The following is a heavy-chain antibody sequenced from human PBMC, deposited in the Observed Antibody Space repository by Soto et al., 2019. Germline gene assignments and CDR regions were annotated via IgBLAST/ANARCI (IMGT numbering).Heavy chain of an antibody. V-gene: IGHV3-21*01. J-gene: IGHJ4*02. Sequence: EVQLVESGGGLVKPGGSLRLSCAASGFTFSSYSMNWVRQAPWKGLEWVSSISSSSNIYYADSLRGRFTISRDNAKNSLYLQMNSLRAEDTAVYYCARDSGSYYGQFDYWGQGTLVTVSS. D-gene: IGHD1-26*01. CDR1: GFTFSSYS. CDR2: ISSSSNI. CDR3: ARDSGSYYGQFDY.